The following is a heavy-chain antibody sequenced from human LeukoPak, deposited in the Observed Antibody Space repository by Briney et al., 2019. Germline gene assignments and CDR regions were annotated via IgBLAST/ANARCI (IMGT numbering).Heavy chain of an antibody. J-gene: IGHJ6*04. D-gene: IGHD1-1*01. CDR2: INHSGST. Sequence: SETLSLTCTVSGGSISSYYWSWIRQPPGKGLEWIGEINHSGSTNYNPSLKSRVTISVDTSKNQFALKLSSVTAADTAVYYCARGRRNYYYYYGMDVWGKGTTVTVSS. V-gene: IGHV4-34*01. CDR1: GGSISSYY. CDR3: ARGRRNYYYYYGMDV.